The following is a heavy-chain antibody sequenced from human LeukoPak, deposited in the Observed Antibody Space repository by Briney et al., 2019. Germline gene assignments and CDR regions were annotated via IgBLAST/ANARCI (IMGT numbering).Heavy chain of an antibody. Sequence: PSETLSLTCTVSGGSISSGNYYWSWIRKPAGKGLEWIGRIYTSGSTNYNPSLKSRVTMSVDTSKNQFSLKLSSVTAADTAVYYCARVRSYYDILTGYPYYYYYMDVWGKGTTVTISS. J-gene: IGHJ6*03. CDR2: IYTSGST. CDR1: GGSISSGNYY. V-gene: IGHV4-61*02. D-gene: IGHD3-9*01. CDR3: ARVRSYYDILTGYPYYYYYMDV.